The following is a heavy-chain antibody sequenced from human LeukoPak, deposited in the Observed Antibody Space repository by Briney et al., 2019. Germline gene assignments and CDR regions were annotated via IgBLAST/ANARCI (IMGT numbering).Heavy chain of an antibody. CDR3: ARDIAAGKRYYFDY. J-gene: IGHJ4*02. D-gene: IGHD6-13*01. V-gene: IGHV1-69*04. Sequence: SVKVSCKASGGTFSSYAISWVRQAPGQGLEWMGRIIPILGIANYAQKFQGRVTITADKSTSTAYMELSSLRSEDTAVYYCARDIAAGKRYYFDYWGQGTLVTVSS. CDR2: IIPILGIA. CDR1: GGTFSSYA.